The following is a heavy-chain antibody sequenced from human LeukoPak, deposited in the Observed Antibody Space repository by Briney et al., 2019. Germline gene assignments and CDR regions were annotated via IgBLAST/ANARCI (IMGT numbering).Heavy chain of an antibody. J-gene: IGHJ4*02. CDR1: GYTFTFYY. D-gene: IGHD5-18*01. V-gene: IGHV1-2*02. CDR2: INPNSGGS. Sequence: ASVKVSCKASGYTFTFYYMHWVRQAPGQGLEWMGWINPNSGGSNYAQKFQGRVTMTRDTSISTAYMELSRLISDDTAVYSCARGTDSATLTALDYWGQGTLVTVSS. CDR3: ARGTDSATLTALDY.